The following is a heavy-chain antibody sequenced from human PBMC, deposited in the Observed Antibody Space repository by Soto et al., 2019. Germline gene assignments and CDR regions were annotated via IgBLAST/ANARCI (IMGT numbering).Heavy chain of an antibody. D-gene: IGHD2-15*01. CDR2: IYYRSKWFH. V-gene: IGHV6-1*01. CDR1: GDSVSSNGAC. CDR3: ARVHCSAGTCLDGLDF. Sequence: TLSLTCVISGDSVSSNGACWNWIRQSPSRGLQWLGRIYYRSKWFHDYAASVESRMAINPDTSRNQFSLQLNYVTPEDTAVYYCARVHCSAGTCLDGLDFWGQGTTVTVSS. J-gene: IGHJ6*02.